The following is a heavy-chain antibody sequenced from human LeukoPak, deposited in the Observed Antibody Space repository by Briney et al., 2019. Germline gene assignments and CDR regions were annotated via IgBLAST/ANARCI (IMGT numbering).Heavy chain of an antibody. Sequence: SETLSLTCTVSGGSISSYYWSWIRQPPGKGLEWIGYIYDSGSTNYNPSLKSRVTISVDTSKNQFSLKLSSVTAADTAVYYCASGALTAAGRIDYWGQGTLVTVSS. CDR1: GGSISSYY. D-gene: IGHD6-13*01. J-gene: IGHJ4*02. V-gene: IGHV4-59*01. CDR2: IYDSGST. CDR3: ASGALTAAGRIDY.